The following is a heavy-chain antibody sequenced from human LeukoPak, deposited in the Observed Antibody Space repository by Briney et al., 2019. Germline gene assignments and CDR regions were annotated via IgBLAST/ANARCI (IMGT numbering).Heavy chain of an antibody. Sequence: GSLRLSCAASGFTFSSYSMNWVRQPPGKGLEWIGEINHSGSTNYNPSLKSRVTISVDASKNQFSLKLSSVTAADTAVYYCARGSRRLDYWGQGTLVTVSS. CDR2: INHSGST. D-gene: IGHD1-1*01. CDR1: GFTFSSYS. CDR3: ARGSRRLDY. J-gene: IGHJ4*02. V-gene: IGHV4-34*01.